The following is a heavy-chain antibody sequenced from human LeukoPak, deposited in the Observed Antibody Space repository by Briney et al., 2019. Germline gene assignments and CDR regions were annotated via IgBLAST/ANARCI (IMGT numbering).Heavy chain of an antibody. D-gene: IGHD4/OR15-4a*01. V-gene: IGHV1-46*01. CDR2: INPSGGST. J-gene: IGHJ4*02. CDR3: ARGGMVPTVLFDY. CDR1: GYTLTELS. Sequence: ASVKVSCKVSGYTLTELSMHWVRQAPGQGLEWMGIINPSGGSTSYAQKFQGRVTMTRDTSTSTVYMELSSLRSEDTAVYYCARGGMVPTVLFDYWGQGTLVTVSS.